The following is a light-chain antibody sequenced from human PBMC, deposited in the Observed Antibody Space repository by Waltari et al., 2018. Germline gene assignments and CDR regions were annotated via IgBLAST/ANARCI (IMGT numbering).Light chain of an antibody. J-gene: IGKJ1*01. Sequence: QLTQSPSSLFASVGDSLTITCRASERITHFLNWYQHKPGKAPTLLIFSASSVFSGVPARFRGSGSETEFTLTITDVQPEDFATYYCQQSSSSPRTFGQGTTVEI. CDR3: QQSSSSPRT. CDR2: SAS. V-gene: IGKV1-39*01. CDR1: ERITHF.